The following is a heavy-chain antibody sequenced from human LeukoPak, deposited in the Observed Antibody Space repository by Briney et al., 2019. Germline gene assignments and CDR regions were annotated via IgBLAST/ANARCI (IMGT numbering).Heavy chain of an antibody. CDR3: ARHEGFCSGGSCYSVRWFDP. V-gene: IGHV4-39*01. CDR1: GVSIRSTSSY. Sequence: PSETLSLTCTVSGVSIRSTSSYSGWISHPPGTDLDWIGSIFYSGSTYYNPSLNGRVTISIDTPKNQFSLKLSSVTAADTAVYYCARHEGFCSGGSCYSVRWFDPWGQGTLVSVSS. CDR2: IFYSGST. J-gene: IGHJ5*02. D-gene: IGHD2-15*01.